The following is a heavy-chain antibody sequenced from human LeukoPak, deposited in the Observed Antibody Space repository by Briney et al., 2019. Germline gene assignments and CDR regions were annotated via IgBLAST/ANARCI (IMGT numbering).Heavy chain of an antibody. J-gene: IGHJ4*02. CDR2: IYYSGST. V-gene: IGHV4-39*01. D-gene: IGHD5-24*01. CDR3: ARHARWLADRPDY. Sequence: SETLSLTCTVSGGSISSGYYYWSWIRQPPGKGLEWIGTIYYSGSTYYNPSLKSRVTISVDTSKNQFSLKMSSVTAADTAVYYCARHARWLADRPDYWGQGTLVTVSS. CDR1: GGSISSGYYY.